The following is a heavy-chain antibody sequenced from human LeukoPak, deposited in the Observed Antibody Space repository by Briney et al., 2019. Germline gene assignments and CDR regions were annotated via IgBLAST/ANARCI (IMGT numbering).Heavy chain of an antibody. CDR1: GYTFTDYY. V-gene: IGHV1-2*04. J-gene: IGHJ4*02. D-gene: IGHD6-6*01. CDR3: ARTYSSSPTDYFDY. Sequence: ASVTVSCKASGYTFTDYYMHWVRQAPGPGLEWMGWINPNSGGTNYAQKFQGWVTMTRDTSISTAYMELSRLRSDDTAVYYCARTYSSSPTDYFDYWGQGTLVTVSS. CDR2: INPNSGGT.